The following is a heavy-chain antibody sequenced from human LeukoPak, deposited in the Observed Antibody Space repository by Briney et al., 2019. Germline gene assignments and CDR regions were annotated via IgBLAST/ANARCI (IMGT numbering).Heavy chain of an antibody. Sequence: PSETLSLTCIVTGAXVNRGYYHWSWIRQPPGKALEWIGDIYATGTTSTRFNPSLMSRATISVDTSQNQFSLTLNSVTAADTAVYFCARFKSSGWYYFDNWGQGTLVTVSS. V-gene: IGHV4-61*01. CDR3: ARFKSSGWYYFDN. J-gene: IGHJ4*02. CDR2: IYATGTTST. D-gene: IGHD6-19*01. CDR1: GAXVNRGYYH.